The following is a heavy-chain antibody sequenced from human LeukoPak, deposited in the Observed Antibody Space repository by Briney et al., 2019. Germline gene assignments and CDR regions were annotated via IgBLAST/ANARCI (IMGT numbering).Heavy chain of an antibody. Sequence: SETLSLTCAVSGGSISSNNWWGWVRQPPGKGLEWIGEIYHSGSSNYNPSLKSRVTISVDKSRNHFPLNLSSVTAADTAVYYCARVNINNWHSCDYWGQGTLVTVSS. J-gene: IGHJ4*02. CDR1: GGSISSNNW. CDR2: IYHSGSS. V-gene: IGHV4-4*02. D-gene: IGHD1-1*01. CDR3: ARVNINNWHSCDY.